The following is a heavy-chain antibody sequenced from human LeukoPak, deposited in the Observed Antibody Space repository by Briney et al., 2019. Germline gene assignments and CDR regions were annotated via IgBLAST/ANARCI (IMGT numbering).Heavy chain of an antibody. CDR1: GFTFSSYG. V-gene: IGHV3-30*03. D-gene: IGHD2-15*01. Sequence: LSGGSLRLSCAASGFTFSSYGMHWVRQAPGKGLEWVAVISYDGSNKYYADSVKGRFTISRDNSKNTLYLQMNSLKTEDTAVYYCTTEVSANVGYCSGGSCYPVDYWGQGTLVTVSS. CDR3: TTEVSANVGYCSGGSCYPVDY. J-gene: IGHJ4*02. CDR2: ISYDGSNK.